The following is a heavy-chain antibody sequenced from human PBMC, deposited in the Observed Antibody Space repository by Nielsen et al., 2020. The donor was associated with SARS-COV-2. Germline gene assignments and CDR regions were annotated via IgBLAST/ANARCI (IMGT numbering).Heavy chain of an antibody. V-gene: IGHV3-23*01. CDR2: ISGSGVST. Sequence: GESLKISCAASGFTFSTYWMHWVRQAPGKGLEWVSAISGSGVSTYYADSVKGRFTISRDNSKNTLYLQMNSLRAEDTAVYYCAKDSYGGVFDYWGQGTLVTVSS. CDR3: AKDSYGGVFDY. J-gene: IGHJ4*02. CDR1: GFTFSTYW. D-gene: IGHD4-23*01.